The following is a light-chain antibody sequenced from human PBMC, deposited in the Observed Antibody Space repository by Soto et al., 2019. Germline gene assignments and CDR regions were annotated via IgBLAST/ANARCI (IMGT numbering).Light chain of an antibody. CDR2: GNS. V-gene: IGLV1-40*01. CDR3: QSYDSRVRV. J-gene: IGLJ3*02. Sequence: QSALTQPPSVSGAPGQRVTISCTGSSSNIGAGYDVHWYQQLPGTAPKLLIYGNSNRPSGVPDRFSGSKSGTSASLAITGLQAEDEADYYCQSYDSRVRVFGGGTKLTVL. CDR1: SSNIGAGYD.